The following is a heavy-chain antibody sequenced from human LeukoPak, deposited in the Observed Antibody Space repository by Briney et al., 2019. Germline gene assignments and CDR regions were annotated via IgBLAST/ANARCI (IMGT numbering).Heavy chain of an antibody. J-gene: IGHJ6*03. CDR1: GYTFTGYY. CDR3: ARVLAVAYYYYYMDV. D-gene: IGHD6-19*01. Sequence: ASVKVSCKASGYTFTGYYMHWVRQATGQGLEWMGWINPNSGGTNYAQKFQGRVTMTRDTSISTTYMELSRLRSDDTAVYYCARVLAVAYYYYYMDVWGKGTTVTVSS. V-gene: IGHV1-2*02. CDR2: INPNSGGT.